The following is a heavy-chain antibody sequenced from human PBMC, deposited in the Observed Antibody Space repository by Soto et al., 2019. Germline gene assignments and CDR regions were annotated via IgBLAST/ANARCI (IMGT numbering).Heavy chain of an antibody. J-gene: IGHJ4*02. V-gene: IGHV3-23*01. CDR2: ISGSAVTT. D-gene: IGHD6-19*01. Sequence: PGGSLRLSCEASGFTFSSYAMTWVRQAPGRGLEWVSTISGSAVTTYYADSVKGRFTISRDNPKNTLFLQMNSLRADDTAVYYWAKGLVAVAGSDYGGKGTLVTVPS. CDR3: AKGLVAVAGSDY. CDR1: GFTFSSYA.